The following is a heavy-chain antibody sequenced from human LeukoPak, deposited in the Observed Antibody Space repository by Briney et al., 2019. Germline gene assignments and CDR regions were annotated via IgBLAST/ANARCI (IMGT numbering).Heavy chain of an antibody. V-gene: IGHV3-7*03. Sequence: GGSLRLSCAASGFTFSSYMMTWVRQAPGKGLEWVANIKPDGGEKFYVDSVRGRFTISRDNAKNSLYLQMNSLRAEDTALYYCARDWSHAFDIWGQGTMVTVSS. CDR3: ARDWSHAFDI. CDR1: GFTFSSYM. CDR2: IKPDGGEK. J-gene: IGHJ3*02. D-gene: IGHD3-3*01.